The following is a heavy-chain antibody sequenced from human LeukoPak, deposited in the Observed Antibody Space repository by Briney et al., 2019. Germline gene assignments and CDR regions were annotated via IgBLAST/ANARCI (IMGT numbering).Heavy chain of an antibody. J-gene: IGHJ4*02. CDR3: ARPLSRSSQAYCFDY. Sequence: GSLRLSCAASGFTFSTYSLNWVRQAPGKGLEWVSSISTSGSYIYYADSVKGRFTISRDNAKNSLYLQMNSLTAEDTAVYYCARPLSRSSQAYCFDYWGQGTLVTVSS. CDR2: ISTSGSYI. CDR1: GFTFSTYS. D-gene: IGHD2-21*01. V-gene: IGHV3-21*01.